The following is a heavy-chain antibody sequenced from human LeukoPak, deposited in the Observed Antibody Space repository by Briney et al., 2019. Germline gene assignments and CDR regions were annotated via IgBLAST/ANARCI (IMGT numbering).Heavy chain of an antibody. CDR1: GFTVSSNY. D-gene: IGHD5-18*01. J-gene: IGHJ4*02. CDR2: IYSGGST. Sequence: GGSLRLSCAASGFTVSSNYMSWVRQAPGKGLEWVSVIYSGGSTYYADSVKGRFTISRDNSKNTLYLQMNSLRAEDTAVYYCARVAYSYGIDYWGQGTLVTVSS. V-gene: IGHV3-53*01. CDR3: ARVAYSYGIDY.